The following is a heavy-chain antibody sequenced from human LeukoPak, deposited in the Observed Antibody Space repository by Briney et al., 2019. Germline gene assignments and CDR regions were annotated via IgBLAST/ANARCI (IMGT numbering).Heavy chain of an antibody. D-gene: IGHD4-23*01. CDR1: GFTFSSHA. V-gene: IGHV3-30-3*01. CDR2: ISYDGSNK. Sequence: PGGSLRLSCAASGFTFSSHAMHWVRQAPGKGLEWVAVISYDGSNKYYADSVKGRFTISRDNSKNTLYLQMNSLRAEDTAVYYCARDQNDYGGNSNYYYYGMDVWGQGTTVTVSS. CDR3: ARDQNDYGGNSNYYYYGMDV. J-gene: IGHJ6*02.